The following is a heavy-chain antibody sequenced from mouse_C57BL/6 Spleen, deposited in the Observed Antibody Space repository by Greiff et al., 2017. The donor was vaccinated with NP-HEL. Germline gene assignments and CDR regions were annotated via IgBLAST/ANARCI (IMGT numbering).Heavy chain of an antibody. CDR3: AELGRGTLDY. Sequence: EVQLQQSGPELVKPGASVKMSCKASGYTFTDYNMHWVKQSHGKSLEWIGYINPNNGGTSYNQKFKGKATLTVNKSSSTAYMELRSLTSEDSAVYYCAELGRGTLDYWGQGTTLTVSS. D-gene: IGHD4-1*01. J-gene: IGHJ2*01. CDR2: INPNNGGT. V-gene: IGHV1-22*01. CDR1: GYTFTDYN.